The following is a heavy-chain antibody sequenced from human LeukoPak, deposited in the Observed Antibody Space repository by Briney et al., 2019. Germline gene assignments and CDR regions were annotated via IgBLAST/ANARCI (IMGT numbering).Heavy chain of an antibody. CDR1: GFTFSDYA. V-gene: IGHV3-23*01. CDR2: ISSYGGST. Sequence: GGSLRLSCAASGFTFSDYAMSWVRQAPGKGLDWVSTISSYGGSTYYADSVKGRFTISRDNSKNTLYLQMNSRRAEDTAVYFCAKDSPSVTATPHDYWGQGALVTVSS. J-gene: IGHJ4*02. D-gene: IGHD2-21*02. CDR3: AKDSPSVTATPHDY.